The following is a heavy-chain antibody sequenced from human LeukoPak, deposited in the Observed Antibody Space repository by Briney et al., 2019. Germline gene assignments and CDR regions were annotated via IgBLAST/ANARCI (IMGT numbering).Heavy chain of an antibody. CDR2: ISGRGGST. CDR3: AKDRTGMGSRGFDY. CDR1: GFPFISYA. D-gene: IGHD2-2*01. Sequence: PGGSLTLSRSPSGFPFISYATRWVRQPPGRRRGWVLAISGRGGSTYYADSMNGRFTISRDNSKNTLYLQMNSLRDEDTAVYYCAKDRTGMGSRGFDYWGQGTLVTVSS. V-gene: IGHV3-23*01. J-gene: IGHJ4*02.